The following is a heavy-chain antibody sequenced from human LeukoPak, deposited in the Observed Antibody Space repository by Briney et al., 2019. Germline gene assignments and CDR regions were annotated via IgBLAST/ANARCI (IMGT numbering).Heavy chain of an antibody. CDR2: ITSGGANI. V-gene: IGHV3-11*04. D-gene: IGHD2-15*01. CDR1: GFTVSDYF. Sequence: GGSLRLSCAASGFTVSDYFMTWIRLAPGKGLEWVSYITSGGANICYADSVKGRSTVSRDNAQNSLYLQMNRLRAEDTAVYYCARYPLLLNAFDIWGQGTMVTVSS. J-gene: IGHJ3*02. CDR3: ARYPLLLNAFDI.